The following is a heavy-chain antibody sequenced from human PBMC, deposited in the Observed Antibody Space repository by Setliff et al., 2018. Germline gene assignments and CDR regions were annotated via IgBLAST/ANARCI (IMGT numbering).Heavy chain of an antibody. CDR3: AREAGYYDSSGPVGVPYYYYMDV. CDR1: GGSISSGGYY. D-gene: IGHD3-22*01. J-gene: IGHJ6*03. V-gene: IGHV4-31*03. Sequence: TLSLTCTVSGGSISSGGYYWSWIRQHPGKGLEWIGYIYYSGSTYYNPSLKSRVTISVDTSKNQFSLKLSSVTAADTAVYYCAREAGYYDSSGPVGVPYYYYMDVWGKGTTVTVS. CDR2: IYYSGST.